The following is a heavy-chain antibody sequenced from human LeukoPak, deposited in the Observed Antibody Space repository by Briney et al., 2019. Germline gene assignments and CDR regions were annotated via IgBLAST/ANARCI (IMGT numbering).Heavy chain of an antibody. J-gene: IGHJ2*01. V-gene: IGHV1-2*04. D-gene: IGHD3-9*01. CDR2: INPNSGGT. CDR3: ARDEGGYDIPWYFDL. CDR1: GYTFTGYY. Sequence: ASVKVSCKASGYTFTGYYMHWVRQAPGQGLEWMGWINPNSGGTNYAQKFQGWVTMTRDTSISTAYMELSRLRSDDTAVYYCARDEGGYDIPWYFDLWGRGTLVTVSS.